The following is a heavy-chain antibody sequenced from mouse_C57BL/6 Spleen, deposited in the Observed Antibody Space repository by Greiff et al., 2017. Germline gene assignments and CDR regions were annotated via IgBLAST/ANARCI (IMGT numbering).Heavy chain of an antibody. J-gene: IGHJ4*01. CDR3: ARRTSYYAIDY. CDR2: IDPSDSYT. V-gene: IGHV1-69*01. CDR1: GYTFTSYW. Sequence: VQLQQPGAELVMPGASVKLSCKASGYTFTSYWMHWVKQRPGQGLEWIGEIDPSDSYTNYNQKFKGKSTLTVDKSSSTAYMQLSSLTSEDSAVXYCARRTSYYAIDYWGQGTSVTVSS.